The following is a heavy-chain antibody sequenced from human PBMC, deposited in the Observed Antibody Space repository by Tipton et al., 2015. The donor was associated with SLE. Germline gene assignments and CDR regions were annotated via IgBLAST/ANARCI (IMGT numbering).Heavy chain of an antibody. V-gene: IGHV4-59*01. J-gene: IGHJ3*02. D-gene: IGHD6-13*01. Sequence: TLSLTCTVSGGSISSYYWSWIRQPPGKGLEWIGYIYYSGSTNYNPPLKSRVTISVDTSKNQFSLKLSSVTAADTAVYYCARGQLVNAFDIWGQGTMVTVSS. CDR3: ARGQLVNAFDI. CDR1: GGSISSYY. CDR2: IYYSGST.